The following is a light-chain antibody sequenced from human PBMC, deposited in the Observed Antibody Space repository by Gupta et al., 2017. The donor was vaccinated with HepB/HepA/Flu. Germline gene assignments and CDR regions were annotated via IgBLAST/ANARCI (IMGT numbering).Light chain of an antibody. CDR2: QNN. CDR1: RLGNKY. CDR3: QAWDTSIAV. Sequence: SYELTQPLSVSVSPGQTASISCSGDRLGNKYAAWYQQKPGQSPVLVIYQNNKRPSGIPERFSGSSSGSTATLTISGTQTLDEAEYFCQAWDTSIAVFGGGTRLTVL. V-gene: IGLV3-1*01. J-gene: IGLJ2*01.